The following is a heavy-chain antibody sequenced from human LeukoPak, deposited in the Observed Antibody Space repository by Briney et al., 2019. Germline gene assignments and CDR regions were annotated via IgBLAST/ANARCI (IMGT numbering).Heavy chain of an antibody. V-gene: IGHV3-21*01. CDR2: ISSSSSYI. Sequence: PGGSLRLSCATSGFTFSNYAINWVRQAPGKGLEWVSSISSSSSYIYYADSVKGRFTISRDNAKNSLYLQMNSLRAEDTAVYYCARAGCSSTSCYFNYWGQGTLVTVSS. D-gene: IGHD2-2*01. CDR3: ARAGCSSTSCYFNY. CDR1: GFTFSNYA. J-gene: IGHJ4*02.